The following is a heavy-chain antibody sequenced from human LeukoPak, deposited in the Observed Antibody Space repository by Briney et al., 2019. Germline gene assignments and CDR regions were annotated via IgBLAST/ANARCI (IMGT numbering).Heavy chain of an antibody. V-gene: IGHV4-4*02. J-gene: IGHJ4*02. CDR3: ARVRGRDGYNSDY. CDR1: GGSISSSNW. Sequence: PSGTLSLTCAVSGGSISSSNWWSWVRQPPGKGLEWIGEIYHSGSTNYNPSLKSRVTISVDKSKNQFSLKLSSVTAADTAVYYCARVRGRDGYNSDYWGQGTLVTVSS. D-gene: IGHD5-24*01. CDR2: IYHSGST.